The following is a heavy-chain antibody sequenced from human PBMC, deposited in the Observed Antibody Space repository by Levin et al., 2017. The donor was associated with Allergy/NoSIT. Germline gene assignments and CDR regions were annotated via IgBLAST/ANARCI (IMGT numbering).Heavy chain of an antibody. CDR1: GGSISSYY. J-gene: IGHJ3*02. D-gene: IGHD2-15*01. CDR2: IYYSGST. V-gene: IGHV4-59*01. Sequence: PPQTLSLTCTVSGGSISSYYWSWIRQPPGKGLEWIGYIYYSGSTNYNPSLKSRVTISVDTSKNQFSLKLSSVTAADTAVYYCARGCSGGSCYGDAFDIWGQGTMVTVSS. CDR3: ARGCSGGSCYGDAFDI.